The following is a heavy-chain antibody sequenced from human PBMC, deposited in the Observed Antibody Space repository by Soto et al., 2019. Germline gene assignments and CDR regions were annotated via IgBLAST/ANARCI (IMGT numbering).Heavy chain of an antibody. Sequence: QVQLVQSGAEVKKPGSSVRVSCKASGGTFSKYAMSWVRQAPGQGLEWMGGIIPMFGTPNYAQNFEGRVTITADEWTTTINMDLSSLRSEDRAVYFFASPLRDRNYSQGMAVGGQGTTVTVSS. CDR1: GGTFSKYA. D-gene: IGHD3-22*01. CDR2: IIPMFGTP. V-gene: IGHV1-69*01. J-gene: IGHJ6*02. CDR3: ASPLRDRNYSQGMAV.